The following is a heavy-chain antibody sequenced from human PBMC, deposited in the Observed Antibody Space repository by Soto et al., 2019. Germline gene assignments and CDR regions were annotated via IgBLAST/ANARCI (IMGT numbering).Heavy chain of an antibody. CDR1: GLPVSTNY. J-gene: IGHJ6*02. CDR3: VRPLPPAQTTGMDA. D-gene: IGHD1-7*01. V-gene: IGHV3-53*01. CDR2: IYNDGKT. Sequence: PGGSMRLSCAASGLPVSTNYMSWVRQDPGKGLEWVSVIYNDGKTYYADSVKGRFTISRDASKNTLHLHMDSPRTEDTAVYYCVRPLPPAQTTGMDAWCQGNAV.